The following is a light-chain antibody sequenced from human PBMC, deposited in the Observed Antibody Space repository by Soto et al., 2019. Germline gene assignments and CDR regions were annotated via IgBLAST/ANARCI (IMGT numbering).Light chain of an antibody. Sequence: QSVLTQPPSVSAAPGQTVTISCSGSSSNVENNFVSWYQQLPGTAPKLLIYDNNMRPSGIPDRFSGSKSGTSATLGITGLQTGDEADYYCGTWDNSLGAVVFGGGTKVTVL. J-gene: IGLJ2*01. CDR1: SSNVENNF. CDR3: GTWDNSLGAVV. CDR2: DNN. V-gene: IGLV1-51*01.